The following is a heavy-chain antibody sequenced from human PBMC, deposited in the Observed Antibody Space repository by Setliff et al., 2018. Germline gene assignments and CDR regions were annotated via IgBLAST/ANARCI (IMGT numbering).Heavy chain of an antibody. CDR2: IRDDGSNQ. V-gene: IGHV3-33*08. J-gene: IGHJ5*02. CDR1: GYTFSNYG. Sequence: ASGYTFSNYGMHWVRQAPGKGLEWVAFIRDDGSNQYYADSVKGRFTISRDNSRNTLSLQMNSLRAEDTASYYCARDPNGDYVGAFDPWGQGIVVTVSS. D-gene: IGHD4-17*01. CDR3: ARDPNGDYVGAFDP.